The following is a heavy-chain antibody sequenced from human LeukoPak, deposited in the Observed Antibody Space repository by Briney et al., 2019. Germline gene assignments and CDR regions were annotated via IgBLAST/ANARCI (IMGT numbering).Heavy chain of an antibody. CDR1: GYSIRSGYY. CDR2: FYYTGST. CDR3: ARGGARGSSAFDV. V-gene: IGHV4-38-2*01. J-gene: IGHJ3*01. Sequence: PSETLSLTCAVSGYSIRSGYYWGWIRQPPGKGLECIGSFYYTGSTYYNPSLKSRVTISADTSKNQFSLKLTSVTAAYTAVYYCARGGARGSSAFDVWGQGTMVIVSA. D-gene: IGHD3-10*01.